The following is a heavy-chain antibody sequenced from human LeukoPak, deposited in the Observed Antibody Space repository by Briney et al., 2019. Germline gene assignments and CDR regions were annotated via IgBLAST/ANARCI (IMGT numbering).Heavy chain of an antibody. CDR2: IYYCGST. Sequence: ASETLSLTCTVSGGSISSYYWSWIRQPPGKGLEWIGYIYYCGSTNYNPSLKSRVTISVDTSKNQFSLKLSSVTAADTAVYYCAREGPAALARAIHDAFDIWGQGTMVTVSS. D-gene: IGHD2-2*01. CDR3: AREGPAALARAIHDAFDI. V-gene: IGHV4-59*12. J-gene: IGHJ3*02. CDR1: GGSISSYY.